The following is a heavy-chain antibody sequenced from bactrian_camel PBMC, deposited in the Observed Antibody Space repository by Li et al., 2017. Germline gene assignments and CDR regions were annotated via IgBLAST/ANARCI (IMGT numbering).Heavy chain of an antibody. CDR2: IDSDGIA. CDR3: RIAENPLSSTPRCLPAS. D-gene: IGHD1*01. Sequence: QLVESGGGSVQAGGSLRLSCAASAATGGPFYMAYFRQAPGKEREGVAAIDSDGIASYADSVKGRFTISKDNANNTVNLMMNSLKPDDTAMYYCRIAENPLSSTPRCLPASWGQGTQVTVS. CDR1: AATGGPFY. J-gene: IGHJ4*01. V-gene: IGHV3S53*01.